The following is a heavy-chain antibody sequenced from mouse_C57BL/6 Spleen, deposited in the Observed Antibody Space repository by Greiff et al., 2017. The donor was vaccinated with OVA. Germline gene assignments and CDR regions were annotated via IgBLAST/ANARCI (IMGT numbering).Heavy chain of an antibody. CDR3: TNLNYYDYSWFAY. J-gene: IGHJ3*01. V-gene: IGHV1-15*01. D-gene: IGHD2-4*01. CDR1: GYTFTDYE. Sequence: QVQLQQSGAELVRPGASVTLSCEASGYTFTDYEMHWVKQTPVHGLEWIGAIDPETGGTAYNQKFKGKAILTADKSSSTAYMELRSLTSEDSAVYYCTNLNYYDYSWFAYWGQGTLVTVSA. CDR2: IDPETGGT.